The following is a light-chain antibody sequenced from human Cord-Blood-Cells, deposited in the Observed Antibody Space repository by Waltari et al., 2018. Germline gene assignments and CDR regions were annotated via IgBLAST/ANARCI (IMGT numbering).Light chain of an antibody. CDR1: KLGDKY. Sequence: SYELTQPPSVYVSHGQTASITCSGDKLGDKYACWYQQTPGQSPVLVIYQDSKRPSGIPERLSGSNSGNTATLTISGTQAMDEADYYCQAWDSSTYVFGTGTKVTVL. J-gene: IGLJ1*01. CDR3: QAWDSSTYV. CDR2: QDS. V-gene: IGLV3-1*01.